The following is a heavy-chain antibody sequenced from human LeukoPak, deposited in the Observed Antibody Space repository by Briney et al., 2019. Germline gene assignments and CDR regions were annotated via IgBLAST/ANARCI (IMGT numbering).Heavy chain of an antibody. J-gene: IGHJ4*02. Sequence: GGSLRLSCAASGFIFNSYGMHWVRQAPGKGLEWVAFIRYDGSNKYYADSVKGRFTISRDNSKNTLYLQMNSLRAEDTAVYYCAKFPSHCSGGSCYPYDYWGQGTLVTGSS. CDR3: AKFPSHCSGGSCYPYDY. CDR1: GFIFNSYG. V-gene: IGHV3-30*02. CDR2: IRYDGSNK. D-gene: IGHD2-15*01.